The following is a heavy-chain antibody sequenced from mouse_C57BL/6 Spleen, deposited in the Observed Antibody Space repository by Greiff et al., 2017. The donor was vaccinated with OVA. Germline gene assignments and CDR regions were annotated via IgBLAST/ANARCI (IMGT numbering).Heavy chain of an antibody. Sequence: EVKVVESGPVLVKPGASVKMSCKASGYTFTDYYMNWVKQSHGKSLEWIGVINPYNGGTSYNQKFKGKATLTVDKSSSTAYMELNSLTSEDSAVYYCARPFYYYGSSYGHYAMDYWGQGTSVTVSS. D-gene: IGHD1-1*01. CDR3: ARPFYYYGSSYGHYAMDY. CDR1: GYTFTDYY. J-gene: IGHJ4*01. CDR2: INPYNGGT. V-gene: IGHV1-19*01.